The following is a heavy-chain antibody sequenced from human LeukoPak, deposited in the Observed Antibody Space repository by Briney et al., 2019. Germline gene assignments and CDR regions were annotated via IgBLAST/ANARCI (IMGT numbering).Heavy chain of an antibody. V-gene: IGHV3-21*01. D-gene: IGHD3-10*01. CDR2: ISSSSSYI. CDR1: GFTFSSYS. Sequence: GGSLRLSCAASGFTFSSYSMNWVRQAPGKGLEWVSSISSSSSYIYYADSVKGRFTISRDNAKNSLYLQMNSLRAEDTAVYYCARDLSGLGESNFDYWGQGTLVTVSS. J-gene: IGHJ4*02. CDR3: ARDLSGLGESNFDY.